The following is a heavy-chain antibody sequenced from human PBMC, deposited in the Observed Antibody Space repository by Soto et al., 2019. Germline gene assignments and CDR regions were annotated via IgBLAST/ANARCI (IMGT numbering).Heavy chain of an antibody. Sequence: SVKVSCKASGGTFSSDAFSWVRQAPGQGLEWMGGIIPTSGTANYAQKFQGRATITADESTSTAYVELSSLTSEDTAVYFCARGQGYCSGGICYYYYYGMDVWGQGTTVTVSS. D-gene: IGHD2-15*01. CDR1: GGTFSSDA. CDR2: IIPTSGTA. J-gene: IGHJ6*02. V-gene: IGHV1-69*13. CDR3: ARGQGYCSGGICYYYYYGMDV.